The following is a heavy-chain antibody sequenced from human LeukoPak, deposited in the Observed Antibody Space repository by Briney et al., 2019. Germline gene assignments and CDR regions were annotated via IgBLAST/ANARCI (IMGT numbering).Heavy chain of an antibody. CDR1: GFTFSSYS. V-gene: IGHV3-48*02. CDR2: ISSSSSTI. CDR3: ARDSSDIVVVPSEATPFDY. D-gene: IGHD2-2*01. J-gene: IGHJ4*02. Sequence: PGGSLRLSCAASGFTFSSYSMNWVRQAPGKGLEWVSYISSSSSTIYYADSVKGRFTISRDNAKNSLYLQMNSLRDEDTAVYYCARDSSDIVVVPSEATPFDYWGQGTLVTVSS.